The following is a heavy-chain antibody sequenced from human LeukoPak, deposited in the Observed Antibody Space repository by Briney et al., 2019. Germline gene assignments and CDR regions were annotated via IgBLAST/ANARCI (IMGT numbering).Heavy chain of an antibody. CDR2: ISNSSSNI. CDR1: GFTFSSYS. CDR3: ARDAGFWSGYYEIDY. V-gene: IGHV3-48*01. J-gene: IGHJ4*02. D-gene: IGHD3-3*01. Sequence: GGSLRLSCAASGFTFSSYSMNWVRQAPGKGLEWVSYISNSSSNIYYADSVKGRFTISRDNAKNSLYLQMNSLRAEDTAVYYCARDAGFWSGYYEIDYWGQGTLVTVSS.